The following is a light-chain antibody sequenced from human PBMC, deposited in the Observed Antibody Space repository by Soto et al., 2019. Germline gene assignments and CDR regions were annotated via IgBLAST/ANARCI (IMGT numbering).Light chain of an antibody. CDR3: QQSLNPKT. J-gene: IGKJ1*01. V-gene: IGKV3-20*01. CDR2: GAS. Sequence: ENVLTQSPRPLSLSPGETATLSCMASESVSSIYVAWYQQKPGQAPTLLIYGASTRATGIPDRFSGSGSGTDFTLTIDRLEPEDFAVYYCQQSLNPKTFGQGTKVDIK. CDR1: ESVSSIY.